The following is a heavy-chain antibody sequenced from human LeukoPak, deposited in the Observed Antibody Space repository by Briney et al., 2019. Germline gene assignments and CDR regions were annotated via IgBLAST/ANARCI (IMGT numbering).Heavy chain of an antibody. V-gene: IGHV4-30-2*01. CDR2: IYHSGST. Sequence: SETLSLTCAVSGGSISSGGYSWSWIRQPPGKGLEWIGYIYHSGSTNYNPSLKSRVTISVDTSKNQFSLKLSSVTAADTAVYYCARRPGYSSGWQYFQHWGQGTLVTVSS. CDR1: GGSISSGGYS. CDR3: ARRPGYSSGWQYFQH. D-gene: IGHD6-25*01. J-gene: IGHJ1*01.